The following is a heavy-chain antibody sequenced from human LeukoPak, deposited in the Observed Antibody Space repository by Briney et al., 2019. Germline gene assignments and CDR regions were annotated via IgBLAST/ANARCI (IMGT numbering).Heavy chain of an antibody. D-gene: IGHD1-14*01. V-gene: IGHV3-7*01. CDR3: TKGRNNHY. CDR1: GFTFSDFW. CDR2: INQDGSEN. J-gene: IGHJ4*02. Sequence: GGSLRLSCAASGFTFSDFWMGWLRQAPGKGLEGGANINQDGSENYYVASEEGRFNIYRDNAKQSLYLQMNSLRAEGTAVYYCTKGRNNHYWGQGTLVTVST.